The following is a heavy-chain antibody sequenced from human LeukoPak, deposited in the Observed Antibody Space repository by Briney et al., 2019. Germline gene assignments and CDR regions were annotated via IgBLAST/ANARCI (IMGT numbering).Heavy chain of an antibody. CDR1: GFTFSSYG. V-gene: IGHV3-30*03. CDR2: ISYDGSNK. CDR3: ARDITGDPPPYYFDY. J-gene: IGHJ4*02. Sequence: GGSLRLSCAASGFTFSSYGMHWVRQAPGKGLEWVAVISYDGSNKYYADSVKGRFTISRDNSKSMLYLQMNSLRAEDKAVYYCARDITGDPPPYYFDYWGQGSLVTVSS. D-gene: IGHD7-27*01.